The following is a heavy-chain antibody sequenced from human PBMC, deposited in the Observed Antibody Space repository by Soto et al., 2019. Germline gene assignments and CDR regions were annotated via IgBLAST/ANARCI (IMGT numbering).Heavy chain of an antibody. CDR1: GFTLSDNY. D-gene: IGHD3-10*01. CDR3: VRTSHYGSGTWNFDF. CDR2: TRNKANRYTT. V-gene: IGHV3-72*01. J-gene: IGHJ4*02. Sequence: GGSLRLSCAGSGFTLSDNYMDWVRQAPGKGLEWVGRTRNKANRYTTEYAASVKGRFTVSRDESMNSLHLQMNSLKTEDTVLYYCVRTSHYGSGTWNFDFWGQGTVVTAPQ.